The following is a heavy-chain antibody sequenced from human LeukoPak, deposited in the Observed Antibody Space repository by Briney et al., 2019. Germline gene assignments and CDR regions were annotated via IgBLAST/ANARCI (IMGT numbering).Heavy chain of an antibody. CDR1: GGTFSSYA. J-gene: IGHJ4*02. CDR3: ARLVIGHYYDSSGYYYTGRYFDY. CDR2: IIPIFGTA. V-gene: IGHV1-69*05. Sequence: EASVKVSCKASGGTFSSYAISWVRQAPGQGLEWMGGIIPIFGTANYAQKFQGRITITTDESTSTAYMELSSLRSEDTAVYYCARLVIGHYYDSSGYYYTGRYFDYWGQGTLVTVSS. D-gene: IGHD3-22*01.